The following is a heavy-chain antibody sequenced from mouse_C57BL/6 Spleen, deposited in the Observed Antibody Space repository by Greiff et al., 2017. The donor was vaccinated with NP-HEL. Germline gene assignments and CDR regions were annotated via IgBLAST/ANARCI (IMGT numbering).Heavy chain of an antibody. V-gene: IGHV1-69*01. CDR1: GYTFTSYW. CDR2: IDPSDSYT. D-gene: IGHD1-1*01. J-gene: IGHJ3*01. Sequence: VQLQQPGAELVMPGASVKLSCKASGYTFTSYWMHWVKQRPGQGLEWIGEIDPSDSYTNYNQKFKGKSTLTVDKSSSTAYMQLSSLTSEDSAVYYCAILLRYAYWGQGTLVTVSA. CDR3: AILLRYAY.